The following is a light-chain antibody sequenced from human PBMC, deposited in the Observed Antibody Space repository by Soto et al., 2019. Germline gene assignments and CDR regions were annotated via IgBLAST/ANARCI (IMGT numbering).Light chain of an antibody. CDR3: QQSYSTPWT. CDR2: AAS. V-gene: IGKV1-39*01. J-gene: IGKJ1*01. CDR1: QSISSY. Sequence: DIQMTQSPSSLSASVGDRVTITCRASQSISSYLNWYQQKPGKAPKLLIYAASSLQSGVPSRFSGGGVGTNFPLTISSLQPEDFETYYCQQSYSTPWTFGQGTKVEIK.